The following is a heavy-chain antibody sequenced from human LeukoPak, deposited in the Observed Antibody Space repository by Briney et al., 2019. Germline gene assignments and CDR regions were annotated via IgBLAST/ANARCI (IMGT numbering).Heavy chain of an antibody. CDR1: GFTFSSYA. V-gene: IGHV3-30*04. CDR3: AKDIPGGGDDY. D-gene: IGHD2-21*02. J-gene: IGHJ4*02. CDR2: ISYDGSNK. Sequence: GRSLRLSCAASGFTFSSYAMHWVRQAPGKGLEWVAVISYDGSNKYYADSVKGRFTISRDNAKSSVYLQLNSLRADDTAIYYCAKDIPGGGDDYWGQGTLVTVSS.